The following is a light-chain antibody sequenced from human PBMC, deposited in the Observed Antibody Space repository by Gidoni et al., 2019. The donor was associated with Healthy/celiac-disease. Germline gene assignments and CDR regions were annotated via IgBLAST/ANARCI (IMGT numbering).Light chain of an antibody. CDR2: EGS. CDR1: SSDVWSYNL. V-gene: IGLV2-23*01. Sequence: QSALTQPASVSGSPGQSITISCTGTSSDVWSYNLVSWYQQHPGKAPKLMIYEGSKRPSGVSDRFSGSKSGNTASLTISGLQAEDEADYYCCSYAGSSTLKFGGGTKLTVL. CDR3: CSYAGSSTLK. J-gene: IGLJ2*01.